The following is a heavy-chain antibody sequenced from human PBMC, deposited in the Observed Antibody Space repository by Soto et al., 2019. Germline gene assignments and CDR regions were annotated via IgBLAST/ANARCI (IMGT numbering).Heavy chain of an antibody. CDR1: GGSISSYN. CDR2: IHYSGST. V-gene: IGHV4-59*01. CDR3: ARAASSGTYLRVSYFDY. J-gene: IGHJ4*02. Sequence: SETLSLTCTVSGGSISSYNWIWIRQSPGKGLECIGYIHYSGSTNYNPSLKSRVTISVDRSKNQFSLKVGSVTAADTALYFCARAASSGTYLRVSYFDYWGQGTLVTVSS. D-gene: IGHD1-26*01.